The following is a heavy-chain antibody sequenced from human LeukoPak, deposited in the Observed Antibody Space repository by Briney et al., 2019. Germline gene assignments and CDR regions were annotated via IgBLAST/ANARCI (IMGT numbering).Heavy chain of an antibody. CDR2: IYYLGST. V-gene: IGHV4-59*01. D-gene: IGHD6-13*01. Sequence: PSETLSLTCTVSGGSISSYYWSWIRQPPGKGLEWIGFIYYLGSTNYNPSLRSRVTISVHTSKSQFSLQLTSVTAADTAVYYCARADGSSWPFDYWGQGTLVTVSS. CDR1: GGSISSYY. CDR3: ARADGSSWPFDY. J-gene: IGHJ4*02.